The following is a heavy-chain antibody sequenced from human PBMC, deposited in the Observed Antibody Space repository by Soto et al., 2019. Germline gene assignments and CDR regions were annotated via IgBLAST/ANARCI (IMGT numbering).Heavy chain of an antibody. Sequence: QVQLVESGGGVVQPGRSLRLSCAASGFTFSSYGMHWVRQAPGKGLEWVAVIWYDGSNKYYADSVKGRFTISRDNSKNTLYLQMNSLGSGDTALYYCARGPRWFGDDNWFDPWGQGTLVTVSS. CDR2: IWYDGSNK. D-gene: IGHD3-10*01. CDR3: ARGPRWFGDDNWFDP. CDR1: GFTFSSYG. V-gene: IGHV3-33*01. J-gene: IGHJ5*02.